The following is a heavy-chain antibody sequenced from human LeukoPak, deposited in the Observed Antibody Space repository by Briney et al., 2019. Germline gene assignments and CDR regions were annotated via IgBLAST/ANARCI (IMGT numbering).Heavy chain of an antibody. CDR2: INTDGSST. D-gene: IGHD2-2*01. Sequence: PGGSLRLSCAASGFTFSSYWMHWVRQAPGKGLAWVSRINTDGSSTSYADSVKGRFTISRDNAKNTLYLQMNSLRAEDTAVYYCARDCSSTSCLDYWGQGTLVTVSS. CDR1: GFTFSSYW. V-gene: IGHV3-74*01. CDR3: ARDCSSTSCLDY. J-gene: IGHJ4*02.